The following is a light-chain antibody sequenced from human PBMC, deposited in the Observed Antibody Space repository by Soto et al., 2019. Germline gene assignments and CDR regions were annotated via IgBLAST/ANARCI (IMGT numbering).Light chain of an antibody. V-gene: IGLV1-40*01. CDR3: QSYDSSLSHV. CDR2: GTS. CDR1: SYNIGTVSD. J-gene: IGLJ1*01. Sequence: QSVLPQPPSVPGAPGQRVTISCTGSSYNIGTVSDVHWYQQLPGTAPKLLIDGTSNRPSGVPDRFSGSKSGTSASLAITGLQAEDEADYYCQSYDSSLSHVFGTGTKLTVL.